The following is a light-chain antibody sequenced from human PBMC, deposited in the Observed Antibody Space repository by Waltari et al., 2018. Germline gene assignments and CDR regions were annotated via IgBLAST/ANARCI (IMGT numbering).Light chain of an antibody. Sequence: QSALTQPASVSGSPGQSITIYCTGISSDVGGYNYVSWYQQHPGKAPEVMIYDVGYRPSRGSSRFSGCQYSKTASLTISALQAEDEAEYYETSYASSRTLVFGGGTKLTVL. V-gene: IGLV2-14*03. CDR2: DVG. J-gene: IGLJ2*01. CDR3: TSYASSRTLV. CDR1: SSDVGGYNY.